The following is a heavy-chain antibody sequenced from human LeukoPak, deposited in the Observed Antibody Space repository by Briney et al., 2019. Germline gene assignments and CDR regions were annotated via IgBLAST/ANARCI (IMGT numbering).Heavy chain of an antibody. V-gene: IGHV3-11*04. CDR2: ISSSSSTI. D-gene: IGHD6-13*01. CDR1: GFTLSDYY. Sequence: GGSLRLSCAASGFTLSDYYMTWIRQAPGKGLEWVSYISSSSSTIYYADSVKGRFTISRDNAKNSLYLQMNSLRGEDMVVYYVGGDLGWSYSCSLYYYFDYWGQGTLVTVSS. J-gene: IGHJ4*02. CDR3: GGDLGWSYSCSLYYYFDY.